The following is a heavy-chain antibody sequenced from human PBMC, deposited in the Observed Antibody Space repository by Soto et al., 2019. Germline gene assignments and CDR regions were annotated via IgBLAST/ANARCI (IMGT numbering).Heavy chain of an antibody. D-gene: IGHD2-15*01. CDR2: IDESGSST. V-gene: IGHV3-23*01. J-gene: IGHJ4*02. CDR3: AKEKAGIGVPLFTH. Sequence: EVQLLESGGDLVQPGGSLRLSCAASGFTYRSYAMSWVRQAPGKGLEWVSGIDESGSSTYYADSVKGRFTISRDNSENTLYLHMSSLRAEDTAIYFCAKEKAGIGVPLFTHWGRGTLVTVSS. CDR1: GFTYRSYA.